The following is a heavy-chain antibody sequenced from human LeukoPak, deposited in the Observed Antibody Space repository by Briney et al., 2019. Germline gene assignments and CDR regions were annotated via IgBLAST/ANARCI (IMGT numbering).Heavy chain of an antibody. D-gene: IGHD3-3*01. CDR1: GYTFTGYY. J-gene: IGHJ5*02. CDR2: INPNSGGT. Sequence: ASVKVSCKASGYTFTGYYMHWVRQAPGQGLEWMGWINPNSGGTNYAQKFQGRVTMTRDTSISTAYMELSRLRSDDTAVYYCARGGPYYDFWSGYYNFVGALHNWFDPWRQGTLVTVSS. CDR3: ARGGPYYDFWSGYYNFVGALHNWFDP. V-gene: IGHV1-2*02.